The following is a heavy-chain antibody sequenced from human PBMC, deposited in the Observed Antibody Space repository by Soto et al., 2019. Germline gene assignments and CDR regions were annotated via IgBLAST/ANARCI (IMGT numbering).Heavy chain of an antibody. CDR3: ASPEGHYYYYGMDV. V-gene: IGHV3-30-3*01. CDR1: GFTFSSYA. CDR2: ISYDGSNK. J-gene: IGHJ6*02. Sequence: QVQLVESGGGVVQPGRSLRLSCAASGFTFSSYAMHWVRQAPGKGLEWVAVISYDGSNKYYADSVKGRFTISRDNSKNTLYLQMNSLRAEDTAVYYCASPEGHYYYYGMDVWGQGTTVTVSS.